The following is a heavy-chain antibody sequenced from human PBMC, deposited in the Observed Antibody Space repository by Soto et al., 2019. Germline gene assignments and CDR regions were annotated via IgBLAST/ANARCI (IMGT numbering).Heavy chain of an antibody. CDR3: ARAGDGYPVGWFDP. J-gene: IGHJ5*02. D-gene: IGHD5-12*01. CDR2: IIPTFDTT. CDR1: GGTFSSYA. Sequence: QVQLVQSGAEVKKPGSSVKVSCKASGGTFSSYAISWVRQAPGQGLEWMGGIIPTFDTTNYAQKFQGRVTITADESTSTAYMELSSMRSEDTGVYYCARAGDGYPVGWFDPWGQGPLVTVSS. V-gene: IGHV1-69*01.